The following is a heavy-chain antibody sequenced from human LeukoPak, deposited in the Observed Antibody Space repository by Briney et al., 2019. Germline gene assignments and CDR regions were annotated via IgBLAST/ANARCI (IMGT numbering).Heavy chain of an antibody. D-gene: IGHD5-12*01. V-gene: IGHV4-61*09. CDR3: VRGPVGYSGYDSRLFDY. CDR1: SRGSISSGSYY. J-gene: IGHJ4*02. Sequence: SETLSLTCTVSSRGSISSGSYYWAWIRQPAGKGLEWIGHIYTSGSIIHNYNPSLKSRVTISVDTSKNQFSLRLSSVTAADTAVYYCVRGPVGYSGYDSRLFDYWGQGTLVTVSS. CDR2: IYTSGSI.